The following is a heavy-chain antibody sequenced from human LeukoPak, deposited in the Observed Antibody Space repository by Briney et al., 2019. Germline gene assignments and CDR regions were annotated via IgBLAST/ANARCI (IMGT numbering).Heavy chain of an antibody. CDR1: GFTLSSYG. Sequence: GGSLRLFCAASGFTLSSYGLHWVRQAPGKGLAWVAVISYDGSNKYYADSVKGRFTISRDNSKNTPHLQMNSLRAEDTAVYYCAKDRYSSGWYSDYWGQGTLVTVSS. CDR3: AKDRYSSGWYSDY. V-gene: IGHV3-30*18. J-gene: IGHJ4*02. CDR2: ISYDGSNK. D-gene: IGHD6-19*01.